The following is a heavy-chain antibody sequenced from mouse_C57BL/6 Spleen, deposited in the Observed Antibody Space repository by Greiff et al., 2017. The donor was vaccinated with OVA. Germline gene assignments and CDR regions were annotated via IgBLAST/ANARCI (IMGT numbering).Heavy chain of an antibody. CDR2: FHPYNDDT. CDR1: GYTFTTYP. CDR3: ARLGKGYFDY. J-gene: IGHJ2*01. D-gene: IGHD1-1*01. V-gene: IGHV1-47*01. Sequence: VKLMESGAELVKPGASVKMSCKASGYTFTTYPVEWTKQNHGKSLEWIGNFHPYNDDTKYNEKFKGKATLTVEKSSSTVYLELSRLTSDDSAVYYCARLGKGYFDYWGQGTTLTVSS.